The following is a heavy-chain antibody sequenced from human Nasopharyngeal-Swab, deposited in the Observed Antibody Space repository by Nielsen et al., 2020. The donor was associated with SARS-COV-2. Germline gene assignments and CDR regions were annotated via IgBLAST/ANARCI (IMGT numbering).Heavy chain of an antibody. V-gene: IGHV3-11*04. CDR1: GFTFSDYY. Sequence: GESLKISCAASGFTFSDYYMSWIRQAPGKGLEWVSYISSSGSTIYYADSVKDRFTISRDNAKNSLYLQMNSLRAEDTAVYYCASLLWFGELPSDYYYYGMDVWGQGTTVTVSS. CDR3: ASLLWFGELPSDYYYYGMDV. CDR2: ISSSGSTI. J-gene: IGHJ6*02. D-gene: IGHD3-10*01.